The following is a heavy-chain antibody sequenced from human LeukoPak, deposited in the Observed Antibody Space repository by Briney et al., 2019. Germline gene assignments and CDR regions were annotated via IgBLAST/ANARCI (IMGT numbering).Heavy chain of an antibody. V-gene: IGHV3-21*01. Sequence: KPGGSLRLSCAASGFTFSSYSMNWVRQAPGKGLEWVSSISSSSSYIYYADSVKGRFTISRDNAKNSLYLQMNSLRAEDTAVYYCAGDRISGEYYFDYWGQGTLVTVSS. CDR2: ISSSSSYI. D-gene: IGHD2/OR15-2a*01. J-gene: IGHJ4*02. CDR3: AGDRISGEYYFDY. CDR1: GFTFSSYS.